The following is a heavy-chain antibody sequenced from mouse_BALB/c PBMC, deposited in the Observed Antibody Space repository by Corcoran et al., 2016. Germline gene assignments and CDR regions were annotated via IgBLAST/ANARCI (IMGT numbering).Heavy chain of an antibody. Sequence: DLQLHESGPGLVKPSQSLSLTCSVTGYSIPSGYYCNGIQHFPGNKLEWMGYIIYDVSNNSNPSLKNRISITRDQSKNQFFLKLNSVTTEDTATYYCARDYYGSSYFDYWGQVTTLTVSS. CDR3: ARDYYGSSYFDY. CDR2: IIYDVSN. D-gene: IGHD1-1*01. V-gene: IGHV3-6*02. CDR1: GYSIPSGYY. J-gene: IGHJ2*01.